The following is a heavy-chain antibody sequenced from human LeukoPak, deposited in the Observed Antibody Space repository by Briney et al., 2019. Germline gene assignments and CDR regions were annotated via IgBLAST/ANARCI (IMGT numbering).Heavy chain of an antibody. CDR2: IYYSGST. Sequence: SETLSLTCTVSGGSISSSSYYWGWIRQPPGKGLEWIGSIYYSGSTYYNPSLKSRVTISVDTSKNQFSLKLSSVTAADTAVYYCARVNDFGRGYSYEPKIDYWGQGTLVTVSS. D-gene: IGHD5-18*01. V-gene: IGHV4-39*07. CDR1: GGSISSSSYY. J-gene: IGHJ4*02. CDR3: ARVNDFGRGYSYEPKIDY.